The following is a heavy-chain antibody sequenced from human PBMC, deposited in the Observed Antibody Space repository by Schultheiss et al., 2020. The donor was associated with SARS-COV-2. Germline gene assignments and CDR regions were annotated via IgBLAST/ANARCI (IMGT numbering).Heavy chain of an antibody. CDR2: ISAYNGNT. J-gene: IGHJ4*02. CDR1: GYTFTSYG. V-gene: IGHV1-18*01. CDR3: ARASYDFWSGFLDY. D-gene: IGHD3-3*01. Sequence: ASVKVSCKASGYTFTSYGISWVRQAPGQGLEWMGWISAYNGNTNYAQKLQGRVTMTTDTSTSTAYMELRSLRSEDTAVYYCARASYDFWSGFLDYWGQGTLVTVSS.